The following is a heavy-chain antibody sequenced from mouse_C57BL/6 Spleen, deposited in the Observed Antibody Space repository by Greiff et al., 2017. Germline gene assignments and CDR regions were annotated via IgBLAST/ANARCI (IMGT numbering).Heavy chain of an antibody. CDR2: IKPSNGGT. CDR1: GYTFTSYW. Sequence: QVQLQQPGTELVKPGASVKLSCKASGYTFTSYWMHWGKQRPGQGLEWIGNIKPSNGGTNYNEKFKSKATLTVDKSSSTAYMQFSSLTSEDSAVYYCARSAYSNYPYYAMDYWGQGTSVTVSS. V-gene: IGHV1-53*01. J-gene: IGHJ4*01. D-gene: IGHD2-5*01. CDR3: ARSAYSNYPYYAMDY.